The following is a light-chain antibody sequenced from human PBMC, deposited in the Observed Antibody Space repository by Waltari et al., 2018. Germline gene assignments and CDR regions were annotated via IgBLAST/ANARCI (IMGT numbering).Light chain of an antibody. J-gene: IGKJ4*01. CDR3: QQYGNSPVT. V-gene: IGKV3-20*01. Sequence: EIVLTQSPGTLSLSPGERATLSCRASQSVSSNYLAWYQQKPGQAPRLLIYDASKRATGIADRFSGSGSGTHFTLTISRLEPEDFGVFYCQQYGNSPVTFGGGTKVEIK. CDR1: QSVSSNY. CDR2: DAS.